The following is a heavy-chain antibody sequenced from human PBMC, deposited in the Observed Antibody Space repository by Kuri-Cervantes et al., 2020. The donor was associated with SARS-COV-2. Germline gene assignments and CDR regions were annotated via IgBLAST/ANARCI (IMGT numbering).Heavy chain of an antibody. V-gene: IGHV4-39*07. D-gene: IGHD3-3*01. J-gene: IGHJ4*02. CDR2: IYYSGST. Sequence: SETLSLTCTVSGGSISSGSYYWGWIRQPPGKGLEWIGSIYYSGSTNYNPSLKSRVTISVDTSKNQFSLKLSSVTAADTAVCYCARWPSWSGSIDYWGQGTLVTVSS. CDR1: GGSISSGSYY. CDR3: ARWPSWSGSIDY.